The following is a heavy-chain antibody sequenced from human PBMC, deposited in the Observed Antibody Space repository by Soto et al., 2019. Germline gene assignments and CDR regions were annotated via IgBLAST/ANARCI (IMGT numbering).Heavy chain of an antibody. Sequence: PGGSLRLSCVASGFTFSSYAMTWVRQAPGKGLEWVSAITGSAGSTFYADSVKGRFTISRDNSKNTLYLQMNSLRAEDTAVYYCASRSSGWYFDYWGQGTLVTVSS. J-gene: IGHJ4*02. V-gene: IGHV3-23*01. CDR3: ASRSSGWYFDY. CDR1: GFTFSSYA. D-gene: IGHD6-19*01. CDR2: ITGSAGST.